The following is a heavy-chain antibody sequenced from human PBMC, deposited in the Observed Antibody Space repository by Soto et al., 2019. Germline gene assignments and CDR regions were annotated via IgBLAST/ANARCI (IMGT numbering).Heavy chain of an antibody. D-gene: IGHD6-25*01. V-gene: IGHV1-58*02. J-gene: IGHJ4*02. CDR2: IVVGSGST. CDR3: ARAARDGNNPYYFDY. Sequence: SVKVSCKASGFTFTSSAMQWVRQARGQRLEWIGWIVVGSGSTRYAQKFQGRITMTRDTSTSTVYMELSSLTSADTAIYYCARAARDGNNPYYFDYWGQGTLVTVSS. CDR1: GFTFTSSA.